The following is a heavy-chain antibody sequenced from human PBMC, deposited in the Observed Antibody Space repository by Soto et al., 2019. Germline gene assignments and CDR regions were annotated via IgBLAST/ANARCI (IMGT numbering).Heavy chain of an antibody. Sequence: GASVKVSCKASGYTFTSYGISWVRQAPGQGLEWKGWISAYNGNTNYAQKLQGRVTMTTDTSTSTAYMELRSLRSDDTAVYYCARGGTLDFWSGPIDYYGMDVWGQGTTVTVSS. CDR2: ISAYNGNT. CDR3: ARGGTLDFWSGPIDYYGMDV. D-gene: IGHD3-3*01. V-gene: IGHV1-18*01. J-gene: IGHJ6*02. CDR1: GYTFTSYG.